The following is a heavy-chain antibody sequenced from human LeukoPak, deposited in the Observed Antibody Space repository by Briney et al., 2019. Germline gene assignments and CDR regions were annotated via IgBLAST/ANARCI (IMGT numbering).Heavy chain of an antibody. Sequence: GASVKVSCKASGYTFISSDIHWVRQATGQGLEWMGWMNPNSGNTGFAQKFQGRVTMTRNTSISTAYMELSSLRSEDTAVYYCAREGSRINGYSYWGQGTLVTVSS. CDR2: MNPNSGNT. CDR1: GYTFISSD. J-gene: IGHJ4*02. V-gene: IGHV1-8*01. D-gene: IGHD5-18*01. CDR3: AREGSRINGYSY.